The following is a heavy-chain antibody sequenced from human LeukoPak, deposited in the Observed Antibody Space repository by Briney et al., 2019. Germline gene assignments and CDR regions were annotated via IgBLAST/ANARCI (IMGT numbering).Heavy chain of an antibody. J-gene: IGHJ4*02. CDR2: IYTSGST. V-gene: IGHV4-4*07. CDR3: ARGPNYYDSSGYFHRDYYFDY. CDR1: GGSISSDY. D-gene: IGHD3-22*01. Sequence: PSETLSLTCTVSGGSISSDYWSWIRQPAGKGLEWIGRIYTSGSTNYNPSLKSRVTMSVDTSKNQFSLKLSSVTAADTAVYYCARGPNYYDSSGYFHRDYYFDYWGQGTLVTVSS.